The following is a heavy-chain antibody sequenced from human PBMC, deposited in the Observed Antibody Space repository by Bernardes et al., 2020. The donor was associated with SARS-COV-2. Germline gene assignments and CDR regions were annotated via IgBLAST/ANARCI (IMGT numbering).Heavy chain of an antibody. J-gene: IGHJ4*02. V-gene: IGHV3-30*18. CDR2: ISYDGSNK. Sequence: WGSLRLTCPAPEATFSSYGMHWVRQAPGKGLEWVVGISYDGSNKYYADSVKGRLTISRDNSKNTLYLQMNSLRAEETAVYYCAKDVCGYSHFDYWGQGTLVTVSS. CDR1: EATFSSYG. CDR3: AKDVCGYSHFDY. D-gene: IGHD5-18*01.